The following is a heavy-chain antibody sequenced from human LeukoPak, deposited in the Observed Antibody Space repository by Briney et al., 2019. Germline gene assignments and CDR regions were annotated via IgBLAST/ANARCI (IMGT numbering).Heavy chain of an antibody. Sequence: PGGSLRLSCAASGFTFSNYGMHWVRQAPGKGLEWVALISFDGSQKYYADSVKGRFTISRDNSKNTLYLQMNSLRAEDTAVYYCANNAHYGDYPPFYRYMDVWGKGTTVTVSS. V-gene: IGHV3-30*02. CDR3: ANNAHYGDYPPFYRYMDV. CDR1: GFTFSNYG. J-gene: IGHJ6*03. CDR2: ISFDGSQK. D-gene: IGHD4-17*01.